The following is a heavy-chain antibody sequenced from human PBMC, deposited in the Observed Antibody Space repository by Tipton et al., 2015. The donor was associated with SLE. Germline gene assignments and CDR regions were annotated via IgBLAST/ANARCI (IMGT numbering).Heavy chain of an antibody. D-gene: IGHD2-2*01. J-gene: IGHJ5*02. V-gene: IGHV3-7*03. Sequence: SLRLSCAASGFTFTTFAMSWVRQAPGKGLEWVANIKQDGSEKYYVDSVKGRFTISRDNAKNSLYLQMNSLRAEDTAVYYCARDSCSSTSCYPFDPWGQGTLVTVSS. CDR2: IKQDGSEK. CDR1: GFTFTTFA. CDR3: ARDSCSSTSCYPFDP.